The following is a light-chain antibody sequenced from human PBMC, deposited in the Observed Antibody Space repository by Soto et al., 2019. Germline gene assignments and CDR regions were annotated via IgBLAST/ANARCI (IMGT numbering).Light chain of an antibody. Sequence: QSVLTQPASVSGSPGQSITISCTGTSSNVGNYNFVSWYQQHPGKVPKLMIHDVSKRPSGISNRFSGSKSGNTASLTISGLQAEDEADYYCCSYAGSNNVVFGGGTKLTGL. J-gene: IGLJ2*01. CDR1: SSNVGNYNF. V-gene: IGLV2-23*02. CDR3: CSYAGSNNVV. CDR2: DVS.